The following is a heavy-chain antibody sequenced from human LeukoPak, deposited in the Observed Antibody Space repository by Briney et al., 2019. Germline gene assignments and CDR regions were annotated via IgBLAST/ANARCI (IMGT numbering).Heavy chain of an antibody. V-gene: IGHV1-3*01. CDR2: INAGNGNT. D-gene: IGHD3-22*01. CDR3: ALPGRRDDYDSSGRAQRYYYYYGMDV. Sequence: ASVKVSCKASGYTFTSCAMHWVRQAPGQRLEWMGWINAGNGNTKYSQKFQGRVTITADESTSTAYMELSSLRSEDTAVYYCALPGRRDDYDSSGRAQRYYYYYGMDVWGQGTTVTVSS. CDR1: GYTFTSCA. J-gene: IGHJ6*02.